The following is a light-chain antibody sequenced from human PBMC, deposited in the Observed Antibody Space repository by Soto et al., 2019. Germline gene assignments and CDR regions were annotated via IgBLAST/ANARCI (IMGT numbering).Light chain of an antibody. CDR3: GSYSTITTSGV. CDR1: SSDVGGFNY. CDR2: DVS. Sequence: QPVLTQPASVSGSPGQSITISCTGTSSDVGGFNYVSWYQQHPGKAPKVIISDVSNRPSGVSNRFSGSKSGNTASLTISGLQAEDEADYYCGSYSTITTSGVFGGGTKLTVL. V-gene: IGLV2-14*03. J-gene: IGLJ3*02.